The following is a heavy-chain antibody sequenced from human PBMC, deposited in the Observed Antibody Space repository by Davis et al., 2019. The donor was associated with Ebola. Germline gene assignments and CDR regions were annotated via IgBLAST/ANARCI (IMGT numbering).Heavy chain of an antibody. CDR3: ARGPRSYFRAGGDDY. V-gene: IGHV5-10-1*01. CDR1: GYSFTSYW. CDR2: IDPSDSYT. D-gene: IGHD3-10*01. J-gene: IGHJ4*02. Sequence: GESLKISCKGSGYSFTSYWISWVRQMPGKGLEWMGRIDPSDSYTKYSPSFQGHVTISADKSISTAYLQWFSLKASDTAMYYCARGPRSYFRAGGDDYWGQGTLVSVSS.